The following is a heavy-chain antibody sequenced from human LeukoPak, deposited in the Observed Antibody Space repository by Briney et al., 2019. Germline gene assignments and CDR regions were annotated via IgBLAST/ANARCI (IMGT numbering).Heavy chain of an antibody. CDR1: GFTFGDYA. D-gene: IGHD3/OR15-3a*01. CDR3: AKDSRVVLDTPGDY. CDR2: ISGSGSST. J-gene: IGHJ4*02. Sequence: GGSLRLSCTASGFTFGDYAMSWFRQAPGRGLEWVSGISGSGSSTYYAESVKGRFTISRDNSKKTLYLQMNSLRAEDTAVYYCAKDSRVVLDTPGDYWGQGTLVTVSS. V-gene: IGHV3-23*01.